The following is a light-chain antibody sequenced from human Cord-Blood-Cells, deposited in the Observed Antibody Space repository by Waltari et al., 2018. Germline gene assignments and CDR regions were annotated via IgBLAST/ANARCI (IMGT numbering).Light chain of an antibody. V-gene: IGKV2-28*01. J-gene: IGKJ1*01. CDR1: QSLLHSNGYNY. Sequence: DIVMTQSPLSLPVTPGEPASISCRSSQSLLHSNGYNYLDWYLQKPGQSPQLLIYLGSNRASGVPDRFSGSGSGTDFTLKISRVEAEDVGVYYCMQALQTPRTFGKGPRWKSN. CDR3: MQALQTPRT. CDR2: LGS.